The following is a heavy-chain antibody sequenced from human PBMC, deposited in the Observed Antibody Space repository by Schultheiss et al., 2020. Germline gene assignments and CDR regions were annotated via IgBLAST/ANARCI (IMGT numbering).Heavy chain of an antibody. CDR2: INHSGST. J-gene: IGHJ5*02. D-gene: IGHD2-15*01. CDR1: GGSINNYY. CDR3: ARRGLKRGGLRWFDP. Sequence: SETLSLTCTVSGGSINNYYWSWIRQPPGKGLEWIGEINHSGSTNYNPSLKSRVTISVDTSKNQFSLKLSSVTAADTAVYYCARRGLKRGGLRWFDPWGQGTLVTVSS. V-gene: IGHV4-34*01.